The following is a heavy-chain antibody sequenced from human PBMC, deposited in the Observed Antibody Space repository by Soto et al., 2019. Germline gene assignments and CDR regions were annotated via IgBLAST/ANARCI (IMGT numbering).Heavy chain of an antibody. CDR1: GGTFADFI. CDR2: IVPMFGTA. V-gene: IGHV1-69*13. Sequence: SVKVSCKASGGTFADFIMNWVRQTPGQGLEWMGGIVPMFGTATYAEKFKGRVTISATGSTSTAYMELTSLRSEDTAVYYCARNGTYSSSLSQYSGMDVWGQGTTVTVSS. D-gene: IGHD6-6*01. J-gene: IGHJ6*02. CDR3: ARNGTYSSSLSQYSGMDV.